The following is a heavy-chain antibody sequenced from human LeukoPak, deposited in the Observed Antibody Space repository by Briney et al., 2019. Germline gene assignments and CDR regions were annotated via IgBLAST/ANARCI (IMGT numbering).Heavy chain of an antibody. CDR1: GFTFSSYA. J-gene: IGHJ4*02. CDR2: ISGSGGST. V-gene: IGHV3-23*01. D-gene: IGHD3-22*01. CDR3: AKDSAPYYYDSSGYSQGY. Sequence: PGGSLRLSCAASGFTFSSYAMSWVRQAPGKGLERVSAISGSGGSTYYADSVKGRFTISRDNSKNTLYLQMNSLRAEDTAVYYCAKDSAPYYYDSSGYSQGYWGQGTLVTVSS.